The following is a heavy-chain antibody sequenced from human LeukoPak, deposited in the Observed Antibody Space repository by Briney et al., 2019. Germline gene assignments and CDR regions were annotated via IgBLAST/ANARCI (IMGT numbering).Heavy chain of an antibody. J-gene: IGHJ6*02. V-gene: IGHV4-59*01. CDR1: GGSISSYY. CDR3: ARMVNDDFWSGYSTLYGMDV. Sequence: SETLSLTCTVSGGSISSYYWSWIRQPPGKGLEWIGYIYYSGSTNYNPSLKSRVTISVDTSKNQFSLKLSSVTAADTAVYYCARMVNDDFWSGYSTLYGMDVLGQGTTVTVSS. D-gene: IGHD3-3*01. CDR2: IYYSGST.